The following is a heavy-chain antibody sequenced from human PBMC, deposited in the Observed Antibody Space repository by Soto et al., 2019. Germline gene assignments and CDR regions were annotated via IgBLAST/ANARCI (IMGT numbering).Heavy chain of an antibody. CDR1: GFTFSPYS. CDR2: ISASGDLK. Sequence: VGPLRLSCEASGFTFSPYSMNWVRQVPGKGLEWISYISASGDLKYYADSVRGRFTISRDNFKNLLFLQMDSLRDDDTAMYFCARDRSTALGVVTPIDHWGQGTLVTVSS. V-gene: IGHV3-21*05. J-gene: IGHJ4*02. CDR3: ARDRSTALGVVTPIDH. D-gene: IGHD3-3*01.